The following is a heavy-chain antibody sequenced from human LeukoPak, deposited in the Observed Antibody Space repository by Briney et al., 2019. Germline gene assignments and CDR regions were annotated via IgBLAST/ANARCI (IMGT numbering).Heavy chain of an antibody. CDR3: ARISSWYRPFDY. CDR2: IYSGGST. J-gene: IGHJ4*02. Sequence: GGSLRLSCTASRFTFSTYAMSWVRQAPGKGLEWVSVIYSGGSTYYADSVKGRFTISRDNSKNTLYLQMNSLRAEDTAVYYCARISSWYRPFDYWGQGTLVTVSS. CDR1: RFTFSTYA. V-gene: IGHV3-53*01. D-gene: IGHD6-13*01.